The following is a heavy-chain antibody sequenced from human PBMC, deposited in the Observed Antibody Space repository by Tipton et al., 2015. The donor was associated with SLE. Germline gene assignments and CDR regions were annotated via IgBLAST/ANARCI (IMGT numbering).Heavy chain of an antibody. D-gene: IGHD6-13*01. Sequence: SLTFAVYGGSFSGHYWSWIRQPPGKGLEWIGEINQCGSTNYNPSLKSRLIRSVDASKNQFSLKLSSVTAADAAISYCAGAAGTAAGLRDCWGQGTLVTVAS. CDR1: GGSFSGHY. CDR3: AGAAGTAAGLRDC. CDR2: INQCGST. V-gene: IGHV4-34*01. J-gene: IGHJ4*01.